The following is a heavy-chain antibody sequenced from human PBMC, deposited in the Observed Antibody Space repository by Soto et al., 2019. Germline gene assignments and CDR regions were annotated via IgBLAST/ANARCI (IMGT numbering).Heavy chain of an antibody. Sequence: ASLKVSCKASGCTFTGYYMHWVRQAPGQGLEWMGWINPNSGGTNYAQKFQGRVTMTRDTSISTAYMELSRLRSDDTAVYYCARGRLLFRWFDPWGQGTLVTVSS. D-gene: IGHD2-21*02. V-gene: IGHV1-2*02. CDR3: ARGRLLFRWFDP. CDR1: GCTFTGYY. J-gene: IGHJ5*02. CDR2: INPNSGGT.